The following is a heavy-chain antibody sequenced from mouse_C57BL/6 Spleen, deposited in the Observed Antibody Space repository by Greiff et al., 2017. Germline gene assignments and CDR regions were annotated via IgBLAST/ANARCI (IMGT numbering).Heavy chain of an antibody. CDR1: GYTFTSYW. D-gene: IGHD2-4*01. CDR3: ARGGDYDDYAMDY. Sequence: QVQLQQPGAELVKPGASVKMSCKASGYTFTSYWITWVKQRPGQGLEWIGDIYPGSGSTNYNEKFKSKATMTVDTSSITAYMQLSSLTSGDSAVDYCARGGDYDDYAMDYWGQGTSVTVSS. V-gene: IGHV1-55*01. CDR2: IYPGSGST. J-gene: IGHJ4*01.